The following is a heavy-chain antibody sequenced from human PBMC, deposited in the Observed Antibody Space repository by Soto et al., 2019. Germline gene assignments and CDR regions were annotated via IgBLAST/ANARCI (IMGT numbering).Heavy chain of an antibody. Sequence: PSETLSLTCAVSGGSISSDDYSWSWIRQPPGRGLKWIGYIYHSGSTYYNPSLRSRVTISIDKSKNQFSLRLNSVTAADTAVYYCARVGGSGYFDSWGQGSLVT. J-gene: IGHJ4*02. CDR1: GGSISSDDYS. D-gene: IGHD3-10*01. CDR3: ARVGGSGYFDS. CDR2: IYHSGST. V-gene: IGHV4-30-2*01.